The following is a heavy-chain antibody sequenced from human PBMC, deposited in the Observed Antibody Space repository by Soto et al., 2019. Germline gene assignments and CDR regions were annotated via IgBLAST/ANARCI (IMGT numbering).Heavy chain of an antibody. J-gene: IGHJ5*02. CDR2: INHSGST. D-gene: IGHD6-19*01. CDR1: GGSFSGYY. CDR3: ARALAVAKSSNWFDP. Sequence: QVQLQQWGAGLLKPSETLSLTCAVYGGSFSGYYWSWIRQPPGKGLEWIGEINHSGSTNYNPSLKGRVTISVDTSKNQFSLKLSSVTAADTAVYYCARALAVAKSSNWFDPWGQGTLVTVSS. V-gene: IGHV4-34*01.